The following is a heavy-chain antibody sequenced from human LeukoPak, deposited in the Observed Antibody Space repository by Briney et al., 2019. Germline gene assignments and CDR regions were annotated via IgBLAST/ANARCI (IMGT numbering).Heavy chain of an antibody. V-gene: IGHV3-48*02. D-gene: IGHD6-13*01. CDR3: ARDAQHLVDLYYYYYYMDV. CDR2: ISSSRTTI. Sequence: GGSLRLSCAASGFTFSSYSMNWVRQAPGKGLEWVSYISSSRTTIYYADSVKGRFTISRDNAKNSLYLQINSLRDEDTAVYYCARDAQHLVDLYYYYYYMDVWGKGTTVTVSS. J-gene: IGHJ6*03. CDR1: GFTFSSYS.